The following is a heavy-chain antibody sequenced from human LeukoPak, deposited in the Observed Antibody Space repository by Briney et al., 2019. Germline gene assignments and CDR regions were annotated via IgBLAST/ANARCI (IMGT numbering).Heavy chain of an antibody. V-gene: IGHV4-34*01. CDR2: INHSGST. J-gene: IGHJ4*02. CDR3: ARRRRYFDWFKKGPFDY. Sequence: SETLSLTCAVYGGSFSDYYWNRIRQPPGKGLEWIGEINHSGSTNYNPSLKSRVTISVDTSKNQFSLKLSSVTAADTAVYYCARRRRYFDWFKKGPFDYWGQGTLVTVSS. CDR1: GGSFSDYY. D-gene: IGHD3-9*01.